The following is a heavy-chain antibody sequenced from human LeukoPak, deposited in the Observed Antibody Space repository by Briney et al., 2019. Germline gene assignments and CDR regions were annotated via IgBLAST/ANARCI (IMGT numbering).Heavy chain of an antibody. Sequence: PSQTLSLTCTFSGGSISSNTYYWNWIRQPPGTGLEWIGYIYHSGSTYYNPSLKSRVTISVDTSKNQFSLKLSSVTAADTAVYYCARHSGNSGYGGYFDYWGQGTLVTVSS. CDR3: ARHSGNSGYGGYFDY. CDR1: GGSISSNTYY. D-gene: IGHD5-12*01. V-gene: IGHV4-30-4*01. J-gene: IGHJ4*02. CDR2: IYHSGST.